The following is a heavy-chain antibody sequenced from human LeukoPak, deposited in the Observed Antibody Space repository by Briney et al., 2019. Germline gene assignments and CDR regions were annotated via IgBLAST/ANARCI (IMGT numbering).Heavy chain of an antibody. CDR2: ISAYNGNT. D-gene: IGHD2-8*01. V-gene: IGHV1-18*01. CDR3: ARWGFDVLMVYALDY. J-gene: IGHJ4*02. CDR1: GYTFTSYG. Sequence: GASVKVSCKASGYTFTSYGISWVRQAPGQGLEWMGWISAYNGNTNYAQKLQGRVTMTTDTSTSTAYMELRSLRSDDTAVYYCARWGFDVLMVYALDYWGQGTLVTVSS.